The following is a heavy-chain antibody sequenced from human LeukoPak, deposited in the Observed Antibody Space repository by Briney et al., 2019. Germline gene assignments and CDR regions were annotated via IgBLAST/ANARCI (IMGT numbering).Heavy chain of an antibody. J-gene: IGHJ4*02. CDR3: ARDTPLGGSHIDY. V-gene: IGHV3-21*01. D-gene: IGHD2-15*01. CDR1: GFTFSSYS. CDR2: ISSSSSYI. Sequence: PGGSLRLSCAASGFTFSSYSMNWVRQAPGKGLEWVSSISSSSSYIYYADSVKGRFTISRDNAKNSLYLQVNSLRAEDTAVYYCARDTPLGGSHIDYWGQGTLVTVSS.